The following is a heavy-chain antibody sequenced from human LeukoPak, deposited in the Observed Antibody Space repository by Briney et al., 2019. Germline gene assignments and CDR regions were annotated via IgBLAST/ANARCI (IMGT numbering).Heavy chain of an antibody. Sequence: SETLSLTCTVSGGSISSSSYYWGWIRQPPGKGLEWIGSIYYSGSTYYNPSLKSRVTISVDTSKNQFSLKLSSVTAADTAVYYCARDDGGGWFDPWGQGTLVTVSS. CDR2: IYYSGST. V-gene: IGHV4-39*07. D-gene: IGHD3-10*01. CDR3: ARDDGGGWFDP. CDR1: GGSISSSSYY. J-gene: IGHJ5*02.